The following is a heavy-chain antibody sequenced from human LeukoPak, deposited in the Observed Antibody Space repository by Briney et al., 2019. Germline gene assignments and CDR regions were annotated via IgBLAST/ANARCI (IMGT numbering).Heavy chain of an antibody. J-gene: IGHJ3*02. CDR3: ARAHIVVVTAKATPHSFDI. V-gene: IGHV1-2*02. CDR1: GYTFTGYY. CDR2: INPNSGGT. D-gene: IGHD2-21*02. Sequence: GASVKVSCKASGYTFTGYYMHWVRQAPGQGLEWMGWINPNSGGTNYAQKFQGRVTMTRDTSISTAYMELSSLRSEDTAVYYCARAHIVVVTAKATPHSFDIWGQGTMVTVSS.